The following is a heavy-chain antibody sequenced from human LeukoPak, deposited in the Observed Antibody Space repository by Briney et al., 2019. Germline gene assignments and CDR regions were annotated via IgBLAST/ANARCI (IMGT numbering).Heavy chain of an antibody. V-gene: IGHV3-66*01. CDR3: ARDRLRWYFDY. CDR1: GFTVSNSY. CDR2: SYSGGSI. D-gene: IGHD4-23*01. Sequence: GGSLRLSCAASGFTVSNSYMSWVRQAPGKGQEWVSVSYSGGSISYADSVKGRFTISRDNSKNTVYLQMNSLKAEDTALYYCARDRLRWYFDYWGQGTLVTVSS. J-gene: IGHJ4*02.